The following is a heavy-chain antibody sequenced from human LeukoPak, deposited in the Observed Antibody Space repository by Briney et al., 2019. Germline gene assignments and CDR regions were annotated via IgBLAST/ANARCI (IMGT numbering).Heavy chain of an antibody. CDR1: GFTFSSYE. CDR2: ISSSSSYI. D-gene: IGHD1-26*01. Sequence: GGSLRLSCAASGFTFSSYEMNWVRQAPGKGLEWVSSISSSSSYIYYADSVKGRFTISRDNAKNTLYLQMNSLRAEDTAVYYCARVWGSYYYADYWGQGTLVTVSS. J-gene: IGHJ4*02. CDR3: ARVWGSYYYADY. V-gene: IGHV3-21*01.